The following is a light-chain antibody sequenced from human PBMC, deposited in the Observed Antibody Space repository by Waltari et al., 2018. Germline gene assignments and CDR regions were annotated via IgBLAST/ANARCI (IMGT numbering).Light chain of an antibody. CDR1: QSISSH. V-gene: IGKV3-15*01. J-gene: IGKJ4*01. CDR3: QQYNNWPLT. CDR2: SAS. Sequence: ETVMTQSPATLSAFPGERVTLSCGASQSISSHLAWYQQKPGQPPRLVIYSASSGATGVPVRFSGSGSGTDFTLTISSLQSEDFAVYYCQQYNNWPLTFGGGTKVEL.